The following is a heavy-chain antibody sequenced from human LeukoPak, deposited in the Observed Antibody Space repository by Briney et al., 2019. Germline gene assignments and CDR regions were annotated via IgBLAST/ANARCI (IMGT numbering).Heavy chain of an antibody. V-gene: IGHV3-30*18. J-gene: IGHJ4*02. CDR3: AKAQYYGSGSYVRYYFDY. Sequence: GGSLRLSSAASGFTFSSYGMHWVRRAPGKGLEWEAVISYDGSNKYHADSVKGRFTISRDNSKNTLYLQMNSLRAEDTAVYYCAKAQYYGSGSYVRYYFDYWGQGTLVTVSS. D-gene: IGHD3-10*01. CDR2: ISYDGSNK. CDR1: GFTFSSYG.